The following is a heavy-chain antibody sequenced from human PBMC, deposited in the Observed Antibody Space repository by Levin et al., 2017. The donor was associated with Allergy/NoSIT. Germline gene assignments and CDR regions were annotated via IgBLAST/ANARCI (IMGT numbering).Heavy chain of an antibody. CDR1: GYTFTSYG. V-gene: IGHV1-18*01. D-gene: IGHD2-15*01. CDR2: ISAYNGNT. Sequence: ASVKVSCKASGYTFTSYGISWVRQAPGQGLEWMGWISAYNGNTNYAQKLQGRVTMTTDTSTSTAYMELRSLRSDDTAVYYCASSIRGSLEPYYFDYWGQGTLVTVSS. J-gene: IGHJ4*02. CDR3: ASSIRGSLEPYYFDY.